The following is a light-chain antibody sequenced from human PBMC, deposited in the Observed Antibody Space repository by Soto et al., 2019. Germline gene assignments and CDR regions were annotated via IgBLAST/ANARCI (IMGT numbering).Light chain of an antibody. CDR2: DAS. CDR1: QTVRNNY. CDR3: QQFSSYPLT. J-gene: IGKJ4*01. V-gene: IGKV3-20*01. Sequence: EFVLTHSPGTLSLSPWELATLSCRASQTVRNNYLAWYQQKPGQAPRLLIYDASSRATGIPDRFSGGGSGTDFTLTISRLEPEDFAVYYCQQFSSYPLTFGGGTKVDIK.